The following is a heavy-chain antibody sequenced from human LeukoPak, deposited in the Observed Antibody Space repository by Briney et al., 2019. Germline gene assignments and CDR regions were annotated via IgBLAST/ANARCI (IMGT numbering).Heavy chain of an antibody. Sequence: GESLKISCKGSGYSFTSYGISWVRQAPGQGLEWMGWISAYNGNTNYAQKLQGRVTMTTDTSTSTAYMELRSLRSDDTAVYYCARDPRLAYCGGDCYSWFDPWGQGTLVTVSS. CDR1: GYSFTSYG. J-gene: IGHJ5*02. CDR3: ARDPRLAYCGGDCYSWFDP. D-gene: IGHD2-21*02. CDR2: ISAYNGNT. V-gene: IGHV1-18*04.